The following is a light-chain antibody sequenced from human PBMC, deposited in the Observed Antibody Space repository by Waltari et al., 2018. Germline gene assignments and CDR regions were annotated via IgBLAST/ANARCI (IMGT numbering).Light chain of an antibody. CDR2: TAS. CDR3: QQNYNTPPT. CDR1: QSIKSY. J-gene: IGKJ2*01. Sequence: DIQMTQSPSSLSASGGDRVTITCRASQSIKSYLNWYQQKPGKAPKMLIYTASSLSSGVPSRFSGSGSGTDFTLTISSLQPEDFATYFCQQNYNTPPTFGQGTKVEIK. V-gene: IGKV1-39*01.